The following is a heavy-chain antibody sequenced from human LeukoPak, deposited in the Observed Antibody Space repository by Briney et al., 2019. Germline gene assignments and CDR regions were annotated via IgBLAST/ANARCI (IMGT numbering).Heavy chain of an antibody. CDR2: ISYDGSNK. CDR3: ARDLEVVVITTFDY. Sequence: GGSLRLSCAASGFTFSSYAMHWVRQAPGKGLEGVAVISYDGSNKYYADSVKGRFTISRDNSKNTLYLQMNSLRAEDTAVYYCARDLEVVVITTFDYWGQGTLVTVSS. CDR1: GFTFSSYA. V-gene: IGHV3-30-3*01. D-gene: IGHD3-22*01. J-gene: IGHJ4*02.